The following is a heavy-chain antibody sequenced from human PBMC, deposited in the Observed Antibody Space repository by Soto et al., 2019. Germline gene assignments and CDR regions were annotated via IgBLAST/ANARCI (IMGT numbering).Heavy chain of an antibody. CDR2: ISGSGGNA. CDR3: AKDGASGSYPPYYYYGMDV. D-gene: IGHD1-26*01. J-gene: IGHJ6*02. Sequence: EVQLLESGGGLVQPGGSLRLSCAASGFTFSSYAMSWVRQAPGKGLEWVSTISGSGGNAYYADSVKGRFSISRDNSKNMMHLQMNSLRADDTAVYYCAKDGASGSYPPYYYYGMDVWGQGTTVTVSS. V-gene: IGHV3-23*01. CDR1: GFTFSSYA.